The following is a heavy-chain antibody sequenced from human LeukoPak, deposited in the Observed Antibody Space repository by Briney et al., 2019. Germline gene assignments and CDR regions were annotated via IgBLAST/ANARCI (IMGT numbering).Heavy chain of an antibody. D-gene: IGHD3-22*01. J-gene: IGHJ5*02. V-gene: IGHV4-31*03. CDR1: GGSISSGGYY. CDR3: ARLVGSSYYYDSRGEGWFDP. CDR2: IYYSGST. Sequence: SETLSLTCTVSGGSISSGGYYWSWIRQHPGKGLEWIGYIYYSGSTYYNPSLKSRVTISVDTSKNQFSLKLSSVTAADTAVYYGARLVGSSYYYDSRGEGWFDPWGQETLVTVSS.